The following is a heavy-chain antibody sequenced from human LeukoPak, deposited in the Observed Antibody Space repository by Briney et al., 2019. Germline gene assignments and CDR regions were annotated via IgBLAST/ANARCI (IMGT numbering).Heavy chain of an antibody. D-gene: IGHD1-26*01. CDR2: INHSGST. CDR1: GGSFSGYY. V-gene: IGHV4-34*01. CDR3: ARGEEWELLYGY. Sequence: SETLSLTCAVYGGSFSGYYWSWIRQPPGKGLEWIGEINHSGSTNYNPSLESRVTISVDTSKNQFSLKLSSVTAADTAVYYCARGEEWELLYGYWGQGTLVTVSS. J-gene: IGHJ4*02.